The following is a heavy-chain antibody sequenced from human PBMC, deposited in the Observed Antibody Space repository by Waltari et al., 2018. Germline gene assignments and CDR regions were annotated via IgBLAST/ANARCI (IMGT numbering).Heavy chain of an antibody. Sequence: QVQLQESGPGLVKPSETLSLTCTVSGGSISSYYWSWIRPPAGKGLEWIGRIYTSGSTNYNPSLKSRVTMSVDTSKNQFSLKLSSVTAADTAVYYCARGSDIAARGGFDYWGQGTLVTVSS. CDR3: ARGSDIAARGGFDY. CDR2: IYTSGST. J-gene: IGHJ4*02. CDR1: GGSISSYY. D-gene: IGHD6-6*01. V-gene: IGHV4-4*07.